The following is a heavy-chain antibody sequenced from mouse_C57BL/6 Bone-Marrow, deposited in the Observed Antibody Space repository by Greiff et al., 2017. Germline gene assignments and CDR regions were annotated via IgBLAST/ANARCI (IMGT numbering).Heavy chain of an antibody. CDR2: IYPRSGNT. CDR3: ARWGGDAWFAY. Sequence: VQLQQSGAELARPGASVKLSCKASGYTFTSYGISWVKQRTGQGLEWIGEIYPRSGNTYYNEKFKGKATLTADKSSSTAYMELRSLTSVDSAVYFCARWGGDAWFAYWGQGTLVTVSA. D-gene: IGHD3-3*01. V-gene: IGHV1-81*01. CDR1: GYTFTSYG. J-gene: IGHJ3*01.